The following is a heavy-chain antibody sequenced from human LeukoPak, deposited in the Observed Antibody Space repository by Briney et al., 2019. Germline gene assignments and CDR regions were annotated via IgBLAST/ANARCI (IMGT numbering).Heavy chain of an antibody. J-gene: IGHJ4*02. CDR1: GGSISSGAYS. V-gene: IGHV4-30-2*01. CDR3: ARVALSSSPYFDY. CDR2: IYHSGST. D-gene: IGHD2-15*01. Sequence: SETLSLTCAVSGGSISSGAYSWSWIRQPPGKGLEWIGYIYHSGSTYYNPSLNSRVTMSLDRSKNQFSLKVNSVTAADTAVYYCARVALSSSPYFDYWGQGTLVTVSS.